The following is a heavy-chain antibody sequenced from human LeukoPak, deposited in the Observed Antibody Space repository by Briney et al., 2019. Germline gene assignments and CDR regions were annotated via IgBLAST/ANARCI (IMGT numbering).Heavy chain of an antibody. V-gene: IGHV1-8*01. CDR3: ARRTSGWYNWFDP. Sequence: ASVKVSCKASGYTYTSYDINWVRQATGQGLEWMGWMNPNSGNTGYAQKFQGRVTMTRNTSISTAYMELSSLRSEDTAVYYCARRTSGWYNWFDPWGQGTLVTVSS. J-gene: IGHJ5*02. D-gene: IGHD6-19*01. CDR2: MNPNSGNT. CDR1: GYTYTSYD.